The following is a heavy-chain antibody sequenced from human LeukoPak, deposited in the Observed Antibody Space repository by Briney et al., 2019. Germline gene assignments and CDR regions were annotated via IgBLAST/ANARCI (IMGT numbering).Heavy chain of an antibody. J-gene: IGHJ4*02. Sequence: ASVKVSCKASGYTFTSYAMHWVRQAPGQRLEWMGWMNAGNGDTKYSQKFQGRLTISRDTSASTAYMELSGLTSDDTALYYCARDSKGGAAAIDYWGQGTLVTVSS. CDR1: GYTFTSYA. CDR3: ARDSKGGAAAIDY. V-gene: IGHV1-3*01. D-gene: IGHD6-13*01. CDR2: MNAGNGDT.